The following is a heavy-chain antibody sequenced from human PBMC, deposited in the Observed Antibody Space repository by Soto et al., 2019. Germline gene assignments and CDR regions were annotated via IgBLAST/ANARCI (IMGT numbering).Heavy chain of an antibody. Sequence: SETLSLTCTVSGGSISSYYWSWMRQPPGKGLEWIGDIYYSGSTNYNPSLKSRVTISVDKSKNQFSLKLSSVTAADTAVYYCAGIAAAGTRFDYWGQGTLVTVSS. J-gene: IGHJ4*02. CDR1: GGSISSYY. D-gene: IGHD6-13*01. CDR3: AGIAAAGTRFDY. V-gene: IGHV4-59*12. CDR2: IYYSGST.